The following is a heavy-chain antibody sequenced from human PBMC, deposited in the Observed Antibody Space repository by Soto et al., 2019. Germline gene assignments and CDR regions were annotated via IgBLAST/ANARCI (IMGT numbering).Heavy chain of an antibody. Sequence: SETLSLTCAVYGGSFSCYYWSWIRQPPGKGLEWIGEINHSGSTNYNPSLKSRVTISVDTSKNQFSLKLSSVTAADTAVYYCARGLKTYXYGSGSYYNGAGYYYYGMDVWGQGTTVTVSS. J-gene: IGHJ6*02. CDR1: GGSFSCYY. V-gene: IGHV4-34*01. D-gene: IGHD3-10*01. CDR3: ARGLKTYXYGSGSYYNGAGYYYYGMDV. CDR2: INHSGST.